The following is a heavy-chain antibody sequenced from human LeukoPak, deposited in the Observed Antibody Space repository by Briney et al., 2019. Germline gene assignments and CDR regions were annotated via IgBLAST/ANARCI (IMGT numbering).Heavy chain of an antibody. CDR3: ARSAGNYYDTDAFDI. CDR2: IYDSGTT. D-gene: IGHD1-26*01. J-gene: IGHJ3*02. CDR1: RGSIRTYN. Sequence: SETLSLTCTVARGSIRTYNWSWIRQSPGKGLEWIGYIYDSGTTKYNPSLKSRVTISVDTTKNQFSLKLSSVTAADTAVYYCARSAGNYYDTDAFDIWGQGTMVTVSS. V-gene: IGHV4-59*08.